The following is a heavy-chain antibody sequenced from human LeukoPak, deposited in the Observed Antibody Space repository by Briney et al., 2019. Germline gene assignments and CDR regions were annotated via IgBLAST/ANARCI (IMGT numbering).Heavy chain of an antibody. Sequence: GGSLRLSCAASGFTVSSNYMSWVRQAPGKGLEWVSVIYSGGSTYYADSVKGRSTISRDNSKNTLYLQMNSLRAEDTAVYYCAREYSSGWYFDYWGQGTLVTVSS. CDR3: AREYSSGWYFDY. CDR1: GFTVSSNY. J-gene: IGHJ4*02. V-gene: IGHV3-53*01. D-gene: IGHD6-19*01. CDR2: IYSGGST.